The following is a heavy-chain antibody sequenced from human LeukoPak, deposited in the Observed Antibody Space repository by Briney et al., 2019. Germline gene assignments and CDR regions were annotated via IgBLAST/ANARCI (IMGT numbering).Heavy chain of an antibody. J-gene: IGHJ4*02. CDR2: INPKSGGR. Sequence: VSVKVSCKASGYTFTGYSMHWVRQAPGQGLECMGRINPKSGGRNYAQKFQGRVTMTRDTPISTVYMKLNRLTSADTDVYYCARDLYGTMIRGEIGYWGQGTLVTVSS. D-gene: IGHD3-10*01. CDR3: ARDLYGTMIRGEIGY. CDR1: GYTFTGYS. V-gene: IGHV1-2*05.